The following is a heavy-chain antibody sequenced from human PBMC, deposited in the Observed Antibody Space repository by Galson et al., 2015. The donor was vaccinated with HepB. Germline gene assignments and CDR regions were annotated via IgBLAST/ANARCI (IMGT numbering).Heavy chain of an antibody. CDR2: IIPLFNTS. CDR3: ASAITMIRGIFFQKKYGLDV. CDR1: GGTFRSYA. V-gene: IGHV1-69*06. D-gene: IGHD3-10*01. Sequence: SCKASGGTFRSYAISWVRQAPGQGLEWMGGIIPLFNTSNYALKFQDRVTITADKSTNTSYMELTSLRSADTAVYYCASAITMIRGIFFQKKYGLDVWGQGATVTVSS. J-gene: IGHJ6*02.